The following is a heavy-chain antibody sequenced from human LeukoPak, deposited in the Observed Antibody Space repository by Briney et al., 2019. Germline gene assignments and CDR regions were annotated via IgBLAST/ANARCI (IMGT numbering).Heavy chain of an antibody. J-gene: IGHJ6*03. CDR2: IIPIFGTT. CDR3: ARDKYRSSTSCPYYYYYYMDV. Sequence: SVKVSCKASGYTFTSYDINWVRQAPGQGLEWMGGIIPIFGTTNYAQKFQGRVTITADESTSTAYMEQSSLRSEDTAVYYCARDKYRSSTSCPYYYYYYMDVWGKGTTVTVSS. V-gene: IGHV1-69*13. D-gene: IGHD2-2*01. CDR1: GYTFTSYD.